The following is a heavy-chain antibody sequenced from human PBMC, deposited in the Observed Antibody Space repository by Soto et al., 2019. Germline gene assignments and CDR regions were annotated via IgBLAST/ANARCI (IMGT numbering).Heavy chain of an antibody. Sequence: GSLRLCCAASGXTFSSYGMHWVRQAPGMGLELVAFISYDGSNKYYAGSVKGRFTISRDNSKNKLYLQMNSMRAEDTAVYYCANSFIRFLNYYGMDVWGQGTTGTVSS. V-gene: IGHV3-30*18. J-gene: IGHJ6*02. CDR2: ISYDGSNK. CDR1: GXTFSSYG. CDR3: ANSFIRFLNYYGMDV. D-gene: IGHD3-3*01.